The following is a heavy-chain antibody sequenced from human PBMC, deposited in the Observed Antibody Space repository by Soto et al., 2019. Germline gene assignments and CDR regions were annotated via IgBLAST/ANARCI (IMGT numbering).Heavy chain of an antibody. V-gene: IGHV4-4*02. J-gene: IGHJ4*02. CDR2: IHHSGST. D-gene: IGHD5-12*01. CDR3: ARGSGYTGYDWDF. Sequence: QVQLLESGPGLVKPSETLSLTCAVSGASISSTDWWTWVRQPPGKGLEWIGEIHHSGSTNYNPSLENRVXXSXDTXKNQFSLNLNSVTAADTAVYYCARGSGYTGYDWDFWGQGTLVTVSS. CDR1: GASISSTDW.